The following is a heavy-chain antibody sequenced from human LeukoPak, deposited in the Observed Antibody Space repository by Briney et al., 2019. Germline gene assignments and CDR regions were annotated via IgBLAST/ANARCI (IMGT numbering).Heavy chain of an antibody. J-gene: IGHJ4*02. D-gene: IGHD3-10*01. CDR2: MSSVT. Sequence: GGSLRLSCAASGFTFSSYSMNWVRQAPGKGLEWVSAMSSVTYYADSVKGRFTISRDDSKSTLFLQINSLRAEDTAVYYCAKAFFSGSGGNHKHFDSWGQGTLVTVSS. V-gene: IGHV3-23*01. CDR3: AKAFFSGSGGNHKHFDS. CDR1: GFTFSSYS.